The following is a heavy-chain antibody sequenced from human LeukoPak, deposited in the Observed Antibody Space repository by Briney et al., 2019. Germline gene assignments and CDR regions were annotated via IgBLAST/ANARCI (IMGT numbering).Heavy chain of an antibody. Sequence: GGSLRLSCAASGFTFSSYWRSWVRQAPGKGLEWVANIKQDGSEKYYIDSVKGRFTISRDNAKSSLYLQMNSLRAEDTAVYYCARIAAAGFDYWGQGTLVTVSS. CDR1: GFTFSSYW. J-gene: IGHJ4*02. CDR3: ARIAAAGFDY. V-gene: IGHV3-7*01. CDR2: IKQDGSEK. D-gene: IGHD6-13*01.